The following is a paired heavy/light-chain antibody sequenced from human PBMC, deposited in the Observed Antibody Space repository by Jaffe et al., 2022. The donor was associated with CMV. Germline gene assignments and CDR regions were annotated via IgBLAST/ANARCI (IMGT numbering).Heavy chain of an antibody. Sequence: EVQLVESGGGLVQPGRSLRLSCTGSGFTFGNFVMSWVRQAPGKGLEWIGFIRSKPYGGTTEYVASVKGRFTISRDDSTSTVFLQMNSLKTEDTAVYFCSRDRDDSSGYYSGLDHWGQGTLVTVSS. CDR3: SRDRDDSSGYYSGLDH. J-gene: IGHJ4*02. V-gene: IGHV3-49*04. D-gene: IGHD3-22*01. CDR1: GFTFGNFV. CDR2: IRSKPYGGTT.
Light chain of an antibody. CDR3: QHYNAYSRT. Sequence: DIQMTQSPSTLSASVGDRVTITCRASQTFSGWLAWYQQRPGKAPKLLSYPTFTLDPAVPSRFTGSGSGTEFTLTINSLQPDDFATYYCQHYNAYSRTFGQGTTVEIK. CDR1: QTFSGW. J-gene: IGKJ1*01. V-gene: IGKV1-5*03. CDR2: PTF.